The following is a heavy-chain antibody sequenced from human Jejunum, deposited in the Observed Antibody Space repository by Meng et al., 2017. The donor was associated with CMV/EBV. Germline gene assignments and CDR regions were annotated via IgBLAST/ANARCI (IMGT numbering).Heavy chain of an antibody. J-gene: IGHJ4*02. CDR2: IDGDETTT. V-gene: IGHV3-74*01. D-gene: IGHD6-19*01. Sequence: CSVSGFTFSTSWMNWVRQVPGQGLVWVSRIDGDETTTGYSDSVRGRFTISRDNAKNTLYLEMNFLRDDDTGIYYCARAVSGGSLADHWGQGTLVTVSS. CDR1: GFTFSTSW. CDR3: ARAVSGGSLADH.